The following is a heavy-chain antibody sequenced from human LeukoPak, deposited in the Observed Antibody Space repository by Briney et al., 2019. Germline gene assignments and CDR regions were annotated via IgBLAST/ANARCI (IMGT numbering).Heavy chain of an antibody. CDR3: ARGTYSGYEIDY. J-gene: IGHJ4*02. V-gene: IGHV1-8*01. CDR2: MNPNSGNT. D-gene: IGHD5-12*01. CDR1: GYTFTSYD. Sequence: ASVTVSCKASGYTFTSYDINWVRQATGQGLEWMGWMNPNSGNTGYAQKFQGRVTMTRNTSISTAYMELSSLRSEDTAVYYCARGTYSGYEIDYWGQGTLVTVSS.